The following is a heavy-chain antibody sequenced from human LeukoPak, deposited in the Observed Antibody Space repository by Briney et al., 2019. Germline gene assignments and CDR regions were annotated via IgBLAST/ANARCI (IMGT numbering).Heavy chain of an antibody. Sequence: GGSLRLSCAASGVTFSTYGMSWVRQAPGKGLEWVSVISASGGDAAYADSVKGRFTISRDNSKNTLYLQMNSLRAEDTAVYYCAKTKEPSSITMIGDAFDIWGQGTMVTVSS. D-gene: IGHD3-22*01. CDR1: GVTFSTYG. V-gene: IGHV3-23*01. CDR3: AKTKEPSSITMIGDAFDI. J-gene: IGHJ3*02. CDR2: ISASGGDA.